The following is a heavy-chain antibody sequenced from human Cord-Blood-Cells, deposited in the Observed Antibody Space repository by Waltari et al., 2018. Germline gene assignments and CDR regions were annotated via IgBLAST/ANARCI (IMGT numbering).Heavy chain of an antibody. CDR1: GYTFTGYY. CDR3: AREIMTTRAWHFDL. J-gene: IGHJ2*01. CDR2: INPNSGGT. D-gene: IGHD4-17*01. V-gene: IGHV1-2*02. Sequence: QVQLVQSGAEVKKPGASVKVSCKASGYTFTGYYMHWVRQAPGQGLEWMGWINPNSGGTNYAQKCQGRVTMTRDTSISTAYMELSRLRSDDTAVYYCAREIMTTRAWHFDLWGRGTLVTVSS.